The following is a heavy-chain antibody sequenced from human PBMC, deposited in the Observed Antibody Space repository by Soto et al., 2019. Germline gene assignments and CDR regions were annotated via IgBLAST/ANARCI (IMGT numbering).Heavy chain of an antibody. CDR2: INLNSGHT. V-gene: IGHV1-8*01. CDR1: GYPFTTYD. D-gene: IGHD6-19*01. Sequence: QVQLVQSGAEVKKPGASVKVSCKASGYPFTTYDISWVRQAAGQGLEWMGWINLNSGHTDYAQRFQGRVTMTRNTSLSTAYMELTSLSSEDPAVYYCARGRGWRDYWGQGTLVTVSS. CDR3: ARGRGWRDY. J-gene: IGHJ4*02.